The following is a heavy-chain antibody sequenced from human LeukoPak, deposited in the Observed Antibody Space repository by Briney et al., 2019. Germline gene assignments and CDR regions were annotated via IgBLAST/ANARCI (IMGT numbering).Heavy chain of an antibody. CDR1: GYSFTSYW. Sequence: GGSLKISCKGSGYSFTSYWIGWVRQMPGKGLEWMGIIYPGDSDTRYSPSFQGQVTISADKSISTAYLQWSSLKASDTAMYYCASTVTTPLGAFDIWGQGTMVTVSS. V-gene: IGHV5-51*01. CDR2: IYPGDSDT. J-gene: IGHJ3*02. D-gene: IGHD4-17*01. CDR3: ASTVTTPLGAFDI.